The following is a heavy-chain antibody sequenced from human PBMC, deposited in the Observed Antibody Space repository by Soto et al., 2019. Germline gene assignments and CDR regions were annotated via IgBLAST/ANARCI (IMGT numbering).Heavy chain of an antibody. CDR3: ARDQAHYDFWSGYLRNWFDP. CDR2: IIPIFGTA. Sequence: SVKVSCKASGGTFSSYAISWVRQAPGQGLEWMGGIIPIFGTANYAQKFQGRVTITADESTSTAYMELSSLRSEDTAVYYCARDQAHYDFWSGYLRNWFDPWGQGTLVTVSS. CDR1: GGTFSSYA. J-gene: IGHJ5*02. V-gene: IGHV1-69*13. D-gene: IGHD3-3*01.